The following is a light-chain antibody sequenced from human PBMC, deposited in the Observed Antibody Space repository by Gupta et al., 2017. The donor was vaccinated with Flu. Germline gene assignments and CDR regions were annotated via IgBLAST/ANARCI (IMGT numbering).Light chain of an antibody. CDR3: AAWDASLKGVV. CDR1: SSNIGSYT. Sequence: QSVLTQPPSASATHGQEVTISCSGSSSNIGSYTVNWFQQLPGAAPKLLIYSNNQRPSGVPDRFSGAKSGTSASLAISGLQSEDEADYYCAAWDASLKGVVFGGGTKLTAL. V-gene: IGLV1-44*01. CDR2: SNN. J-gene: IGLJ2*01.